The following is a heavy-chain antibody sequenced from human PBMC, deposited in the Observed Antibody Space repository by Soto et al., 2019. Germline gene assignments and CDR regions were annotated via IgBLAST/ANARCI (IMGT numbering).Heavy chain of an antibody. V-gene: IGHV1-18*01. Sequence: QVQLVQSGAEVKKPGASVKVSCKASGYTFTSYGISWVRQAPGQGLEWMGWISAYNGNTNYAQKLQGRVTMTTDTSTSTAYMELRSLRSDDTAVYYCARDRTQLYYDMLTGYYRTYYYYGMDVWGQGTTVTVSS. CDR2: ISAYNGNT. D-gene: IGHD3-9*01. CDR3: ARDRTQLYYDMLTGYYRTYYYYGMDV. CDR1: GYTFTSYG. J-gene: IGHJ6*02.